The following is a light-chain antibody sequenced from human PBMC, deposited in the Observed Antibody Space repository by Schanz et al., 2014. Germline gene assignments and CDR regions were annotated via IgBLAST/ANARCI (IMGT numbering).Light chain of an antibody. CDR1: QSISTY. J-gene: IGKJ4*01. Sequence: DIQMTQSPSSLSASVGDRITISCRASQSISTYLNWFHQKPGKAPKLLIYGASSLQSGVPSRFSGSGSGTDFTLTISSLQPEDFATYYCQQSYITPLTFGGGTKVEIK. CDR3: QQSYITPLT. CDR2: GAS. V-gene: IGKV1-39*01.